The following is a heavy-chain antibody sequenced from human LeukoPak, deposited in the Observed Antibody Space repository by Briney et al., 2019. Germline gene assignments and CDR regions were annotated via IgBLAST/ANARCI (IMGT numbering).Heavy chain of an antibody. Sequence: GASLKISCKGSGSFFSTYWIGWVRQMPGKGLEWMGIIYPGDSDARYSPSFQGQVSMSVDKSSSTAYLQWSSLKASDTAMYYCARHLDTTLTSDGFDIWGQGTMVTVSS. CDR1: GSFFSTYW. D-gene: IGHD5-18*01. CDR2: IYPGDSDA. CDR3: ARHLDTTLTSDGFDI. J-gene: IGHJ3*02. V-gene: IGHV5-51*01.